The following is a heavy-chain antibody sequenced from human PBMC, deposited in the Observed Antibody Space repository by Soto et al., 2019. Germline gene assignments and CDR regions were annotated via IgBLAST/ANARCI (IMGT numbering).Heavy chain of an antibody. CDR1: GGSISSYH. J-gene: IGHJ4*02. Sequence: ASETLSLTCTVSGGSISSYHWSWIRQPAGKGLEWIGRIYTSGSTNYNPSLKSRVTMSVDTSKNQFSLKLSSVTAADTAVYYCARDAGFSGSPFDYWGQGTLVTVSS. D-gene: IGHD1-26*01. CDR2: IYTSGST. V-gene: IGHV4-4*07. CDR3: ARDAGFSGSPFDY.